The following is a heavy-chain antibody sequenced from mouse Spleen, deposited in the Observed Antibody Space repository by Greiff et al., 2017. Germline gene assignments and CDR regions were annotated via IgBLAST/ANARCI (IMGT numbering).Heavy chain of an antibody. V-gene: IGHV3-6*02. CDR1: GYSITRGYY. CDR2: ISYDGSN. D-gene: IGHD4-1*01. J-gene: IGHJ1*01. Sequence: VQLQQSGPGLVKPSQSLSLTCSVTGYSITRGYYWNWIRQFPGNKLEWMGYISYDGSNNYNPSLKNRISITRDTSKNQFFLKLNSVTTEDTATYYCALGRVWYFDVWGAGTTVTVSS. CDR3: ALGRVWYFDV.